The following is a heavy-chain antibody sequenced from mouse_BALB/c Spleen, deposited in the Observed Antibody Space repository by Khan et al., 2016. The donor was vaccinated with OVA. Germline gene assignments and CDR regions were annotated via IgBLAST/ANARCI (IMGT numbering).Heavy chain of an antibody. CDR1: GYAFSSYW. J-gene: IGHJ4*01. CDR3: ARTTTVVGAMDY. CDR2: IYPGDGDT. Sequence: VELKESGAELVRPGSSVKISCKASGYAFSSYWMNWVKQRPGQGLEWIGQIYPGDGDTNYNGKFKGKATLTADKSSSTAYMQLSSLTSEDSAVYFCARTTTVVGAMDYWGQGTSVTVSS. D-gene: IGHD1-1*01. V-gene: IGHV1-80*01.